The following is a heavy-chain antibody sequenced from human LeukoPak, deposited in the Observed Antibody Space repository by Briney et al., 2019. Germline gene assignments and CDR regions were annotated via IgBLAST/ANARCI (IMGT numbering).Heavy chain of an antibody. Sequence: SVEVSCKASGFTFTSSAMQWVRQARGQRLEWIGWIVVGSGNTNYAQKFQERVTITRDMSTSTAYMELSSLRSEDTAVYYCAAKSIAAAGTTFDYWGQGTLVTVSS. CDR3: AAKSIAAAGTTFDY. CDR2: IVVGSGNT. J-gene: IGHJ4*02. D-gene: IGHD6-13*01. V-gene: IGHV1-58*02. CDR1: GFTFTSSA.